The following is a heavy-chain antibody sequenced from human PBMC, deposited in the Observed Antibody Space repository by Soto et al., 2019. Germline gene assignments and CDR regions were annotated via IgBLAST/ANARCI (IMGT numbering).Heavy chain of an antibody. V-gene: IGHV3-21*06. J-gene: IGHJ4*02. CDR3: ARAREPEYSSAIFFDI. D-gene: IGHD5-18*01. CDR2: ISSTTNYI. Sequence: PGGSLRLSCAASGFTFTRYSMNWVRQAPGKGVEWVSSISSTTNYIYYRDSMKGRFTISRDNAKNSLYLEMNSLRAEDTAVYYCARAREPEYSSAIFFDIWGQGALVTVSS. CDR1: GFTFTRYS.